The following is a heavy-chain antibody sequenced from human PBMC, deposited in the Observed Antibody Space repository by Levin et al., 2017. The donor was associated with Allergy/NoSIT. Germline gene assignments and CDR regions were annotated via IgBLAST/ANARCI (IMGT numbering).Heavy chain of an antibody. Sequence: RSGGSLRLSCAASGFTFSSYEMNWVRRAPGKGLEWVSYISSTGSTIYSADSVKGRFTISRDNAKNSLYLHMNRLRAEDTAVYYCARQLGNFWSGYNYFDYWGQGTLVTVSS. CDR3: ARQLGNFWSGYNYFDY. CDR1: GFTFSSYE. D-gene: IGHD3-3*01. J-gene: IGHJ4*02. CDR2: ISSTGSTI. V-gene: IGHV3-48*03.